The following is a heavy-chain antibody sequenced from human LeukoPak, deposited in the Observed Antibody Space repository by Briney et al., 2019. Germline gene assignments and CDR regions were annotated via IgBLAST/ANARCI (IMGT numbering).Heavy chain of an antibody. V-gene: IGHV3-23*01. CDR1: GFTFSSYA. Sequence: GGSLRLSCAASGFTFSSYAMSWVRQAPGKGLEWVSAISGSGGSTYYADSVKGRFTISRDNSKNALYLQMNSLRAEDTAVYYCAKVNYDSSGWDAFDIWGQGTMVTVSS. J-gene: IGHJ3*02. CDR2: ISGSGGST. D-gene: IGHD3-22*01. CDR3: AKVNYDSSGWDAFDI.